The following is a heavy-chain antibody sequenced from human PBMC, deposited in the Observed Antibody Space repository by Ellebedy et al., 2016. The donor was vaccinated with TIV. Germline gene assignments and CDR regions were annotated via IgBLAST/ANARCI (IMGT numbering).Heavy chain of an antibody. CDR3: ARWFGELLYVRWFDP. J-gene: IGHJ5*02. Sequence: SETLSLTCTVSGGSISRSSYYWGWIRQPPQTGLEWIGSIYYTGSTDYHPSLKSRVAISADTSKNQFSLRLSSVTAADTAVYYCARWFGELLYVRWFDPWGQGTLVTVSS. D-gene: IGHD3-10*01. CDR1: GGSISRSSYY. V-gene: IGHV4-39*01. CDR2: IYYTGST.